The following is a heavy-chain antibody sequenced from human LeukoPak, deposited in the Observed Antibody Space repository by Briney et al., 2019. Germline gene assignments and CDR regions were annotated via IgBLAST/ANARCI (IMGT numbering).Heavy chain of an antibody. CDR1: GFTFSNYV. D-gene: IGHD3-10*01. Sequence: GGSLRLSCAASGFTFSNYVMSWVRQAPGKGLEWVANVKQDGSEKYYVDSVKGRFTTSRDNAKNSLYLQMDSLRAEDTAVYYCARGRLWAFDIWGQGTMVTVSS. CDR3: ARGRLWAFDI. V-gene: IGHV3-7*01. J-gene: IGHJ3*02. CDR2: VKQDGSEK.